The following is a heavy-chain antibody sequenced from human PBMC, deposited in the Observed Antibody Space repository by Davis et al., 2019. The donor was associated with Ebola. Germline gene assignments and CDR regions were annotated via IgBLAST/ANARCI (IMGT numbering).Heavy chain of an antibody. V-gene: IGHV1-2*04. CDR1: GYTFTGYY. D-gene: IGHD3-22*01. J-gene: IGHJ4*02. CDR3: AREGIAAARKYYYDSSGYYESGYFDY. Sequence: ASVKVSCKASGYTFTGYYMHWVRQAPGQGLEWMGWINPNSGGTNYAQKFQGWVTMTRDTSISTAYMELSRLRSDDTAVYYCAREGIAAARKYYYDSSGYYESGYFDYWGQGTLVTVSS. CDR2: INPNSGGT.